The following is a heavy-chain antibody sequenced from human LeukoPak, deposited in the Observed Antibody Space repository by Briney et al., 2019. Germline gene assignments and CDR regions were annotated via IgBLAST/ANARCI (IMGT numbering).Heavy chain of an antibody. J-gene: IGHJ4*02. CDR1: GFTFSDYY. CDR2: ISSSGSTI. Sequence: GGSLRLSCAASGFTFSDYYMNWIRQAPGKGLEWVSYISSSGSTIYYADSVKGRFTISRDNAKNSLYLQMNSLRAEDTAVYYCARDKSMVRGVISLGHDYWGQGTLVTVSS. CDR3: ARDKSMVRGVISLGHDY. D-gene: IGHD3-10*01. V-gene: IGHV3-11*01.